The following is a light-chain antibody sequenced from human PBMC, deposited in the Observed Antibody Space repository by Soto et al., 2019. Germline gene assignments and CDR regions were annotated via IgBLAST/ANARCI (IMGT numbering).Light chain of an antibody. J-gene: IGLJ2*01. CDR2: GNS. CDR1: SSYIGAGYD. CDR3: QSYDSSLSHVV. Sequence: QSVLTQPPSVSGAPGQRVTISCTGSSSYIGAGYDVHWYQQLPGTAPKLLIYGNSNRPSGVPDRFSGSKSGTSASLAITGLQAEDEADYYCQSYDSSLSHVVFGGGTQLTVL. V-gene: IGLV1-40*01.